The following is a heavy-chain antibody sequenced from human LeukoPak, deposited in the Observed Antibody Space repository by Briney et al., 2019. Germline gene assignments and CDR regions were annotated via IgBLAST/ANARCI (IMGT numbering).Heavy chain of an antibody. CDR1: GFTFSSYA. J-gene: IGHJ4*02. CDR3: ARGNYGDYKPFDY. Sequence: PGGSLRLSCAASGFTFSSYAMSWVRQAPGKGLEWVSAISGSGGSTYYADSVKGRFTISRDNAKNSLYLQMNSLRAEDTAVYYCARGNYGDYKPFDYWGQGTLVTVSS. V-gene: IGHV3-23*01. D-gene: IGHD4-17*01. CDR2: ISGSGGST.